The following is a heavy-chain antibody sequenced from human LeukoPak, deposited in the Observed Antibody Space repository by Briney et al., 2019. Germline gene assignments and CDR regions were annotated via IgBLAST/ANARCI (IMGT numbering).Heavy chain of an antibody. D-gene: IGHD2-15*01. J-gene: IGHJ1*01. V-gene: IGHV1-18*04. CDR1: GYTFTSYY. CDR2: ISAYNGNT. CDR3: ARGVEVLGYCSDDNCYSEAEYFQH. Sequence: GASVKVSCKASGYTFTSYYMHWVRQAPGQGLEWMGWISAYNGNTNYAQKLQGRVTMTTDTSTSTAYMELRSLRSDDTAVYYCARGVEVLGYCSDDNCYSEAEYFQHWGQGTLVTVSS.